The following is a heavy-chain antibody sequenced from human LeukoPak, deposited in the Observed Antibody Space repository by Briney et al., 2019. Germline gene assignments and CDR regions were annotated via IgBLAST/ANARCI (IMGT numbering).Heavy chain of an antibody. CDR2: ISSISSTI. V-gene: IGHV3-48*04. J-gene: IGHJ3*02. D-gene: IGHD4-23*01. Sequence: GGSLRLSCTASGFTFNGYGMNWVRQAPGKGLEWVSYISSISSTIYYSDSVKGRFAISRDNAKNSLYLQMNSLRAEDTALYYCAHSITVGTLDIWGQGTMVTVSS. CDR3: AHSITVGTLDI. CDR1: GFTFNGYG.